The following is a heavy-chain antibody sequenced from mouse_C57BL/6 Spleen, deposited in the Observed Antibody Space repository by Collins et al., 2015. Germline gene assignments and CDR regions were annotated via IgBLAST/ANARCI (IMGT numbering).Heavy chain of an antibody. CDR3: AIYYYGSRRRYFDV. Sequence: EVQLQQSGAELVRPGSSVKMSCKTSGYTFTSYGINWVKQRPGQGLEWIGYIYIGNGYTEYNEKFKGKATLTSDTSSSTAYMQLSILTSEDSAIYFCAIYYYGSRRRYFDVWGTGTTVTVSS. D-gene: IGHD1-1*01. CDR2: IYIGNGYT. J-gene: IGHJ1*03. V-gene: IGHV1-58*01. CDR1: GYTFTSYG.